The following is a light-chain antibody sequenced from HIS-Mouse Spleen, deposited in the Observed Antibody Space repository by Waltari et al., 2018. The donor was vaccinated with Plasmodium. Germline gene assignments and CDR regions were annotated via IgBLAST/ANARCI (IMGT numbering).Light chain of an antibody. CDR1: SSDVGGYNL. Sequence: QPALTQPASVSGSPGQSITISCTGTSSDVGGYNLVSWYQQHPGKAPKLMIYEGSKRPSGVSNRFSGSKSGNTASLTISGLQAEDEADYYCCSYAGSSTLVFGGGTKLTVL. CDR2: EGS. CDR3: CSYAGSSTLV. V-gene: IGLV2-23*01. J-gene: IGLJ2*01.